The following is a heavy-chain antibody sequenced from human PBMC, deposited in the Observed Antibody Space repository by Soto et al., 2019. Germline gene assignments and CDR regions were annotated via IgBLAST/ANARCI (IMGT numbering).Heavy chain of an antibody. V-gene: IGHV4-59*01. Sequence: SETLSLTCTVSGGSINSYYCSWTRLRQRKGLGWVGNGYNNGSTNYNSTPKSRVTISVDTSKNQFSLKLSSVTAADTAVYYCARKALGCGSYYYYYMDVWGKGTTVTVSS. CDR2: GYNNGST. CDR3: ARKALGCGSYYYYYMDV. D-gene: IGHD1-1*01. CDR1: GGSINSYY. J-gene: IGHJ6*03.